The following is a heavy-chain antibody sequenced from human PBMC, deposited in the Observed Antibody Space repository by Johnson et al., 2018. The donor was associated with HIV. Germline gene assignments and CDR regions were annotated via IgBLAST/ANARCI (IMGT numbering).Heavy chain of an antibody. CDR3: ARRWRGSGWNGAFDI. D-gene: IGHD6-19*01. V-gene: IGHV3-30-3*01. CDR2: ISYDGSNK. CDR1: GFTFSSYA. Sequence: QVQLVESGGGLVKPGRSLRLSCAASGFTFSSYAMHWVRQAPGKGLEWVAVISYDGSNKYYADSVKGRFTISRDNSKNTLYLQMDSLRAEDTAVYYCARRWRGSGWNGAFDIWGQGTMVTVSS. J-gene: IGHJ3*02.